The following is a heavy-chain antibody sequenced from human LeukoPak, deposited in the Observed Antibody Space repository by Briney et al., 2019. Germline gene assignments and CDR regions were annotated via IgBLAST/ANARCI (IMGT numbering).Heavy chain of an antibody. CDR1: GYTFTGYY. D-gene: IGHD3-10*01. J-gene: IGHJ4*02. Sequence: ASVTVSCKASGYTFTGYYMHWVRQAPGQGLEWMGWINPNSGGTNYAQKFQGRVTMTRDTSISTAYMELSRLRSDDTAVYYCARGVTMVRGVIPGYWGQGTLVTVSS. CDR3: ARGVTMVRGVIPGY. V-gene: IGHV1-2*02. CDR2: INPNSGGT.